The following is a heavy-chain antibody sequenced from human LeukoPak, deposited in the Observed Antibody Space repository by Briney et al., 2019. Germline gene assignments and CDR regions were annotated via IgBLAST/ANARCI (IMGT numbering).Heavy chain of an antibody. J-gene: IGHJ4*02. CDR3: ARHLGGSYYSPFDY. V-gene: IGHV4-34*01. D-gene: IGHD2-15*01. Sequence: KPSETLSLTCAVYGGSFSGYYWGWIRQPPGKGLEWIGSFDYSGSTYYNLSLQSRVTIFEDTSKNQFSLKLTSVTAADTAVYYCARHLGGSYYSPFDYWGRGTLVTVSS. CDR1: GGSFSGYY. CDR2: FDYSGST.